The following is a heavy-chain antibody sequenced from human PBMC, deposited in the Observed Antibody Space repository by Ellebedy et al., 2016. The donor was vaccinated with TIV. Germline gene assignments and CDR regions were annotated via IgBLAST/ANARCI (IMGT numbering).Heavy chain of an antibody. CDR3: ARTGFSYSDSSGYGATFDS. CDR2: VSYRGSA. J-gene: IGHJ4*02. Sequence: MPSETLSLTCTVSGDSVSSGSSNWGWIRQPPGKSLEWLGSVSYRGSAYYNPSLKSRVTTSVDTSKNQFSLELESVTAADTAIYYCARTGFSYSDSSGYGATFDSWGQGTLVTVSS. V-gene: IGHV4-39*01. D-gene: IGHD3-22*01. CDR1: GDSVSSGSSN.